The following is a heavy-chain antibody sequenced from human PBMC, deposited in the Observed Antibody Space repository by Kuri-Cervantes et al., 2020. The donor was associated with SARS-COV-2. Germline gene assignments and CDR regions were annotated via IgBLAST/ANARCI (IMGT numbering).Heavy chain of an antibody. CDR1: GGTFSSYA. V-gene: IGHV1-69*13. CDR2: IIPIFGTA. D-gene: IGHD3-22*01. CDR3: ARDFRGSNYYDSSGPHDAFDI. J-gene: IGHJ3*02. Sequence: SVKVSCKASGGTFSSYAISWVRQAPGQGLEWMGRIIPIFGTANYAQKFQGRVTITADESTSTAYMELSSLRSEDTAVYYCARDFRGSNYYDSSGPHDAFDIWGQGTMVTVSS.